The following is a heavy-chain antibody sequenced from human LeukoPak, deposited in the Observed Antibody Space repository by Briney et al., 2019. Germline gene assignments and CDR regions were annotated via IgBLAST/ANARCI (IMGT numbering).Heavy chain of an antibody. CDR3: ARGGYDSSGYYYFLVY. CDR2: INSDGSST. D-gene: IGHD3-22*01. Sequence: PGGSLRLSCAASGFTFSSYWMHWVRHAPGKGLVWVSRINSDGSSTSYADSVKGRFTISRDNAKNTLYLQMNSLRAEDTAVYYCARGGYDSSGYYYFLVYWGQGTLVTVSS. J-gene: IGHJ4*02. V-gene: IGHV3-74*01. CDR1: GFTFSSYW.